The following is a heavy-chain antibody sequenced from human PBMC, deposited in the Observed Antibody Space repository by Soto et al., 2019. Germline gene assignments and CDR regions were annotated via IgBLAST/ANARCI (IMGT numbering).Heavy chain of an antibody. J-gene: IGHJ4*02. CDR3: ARRGYSYGWSVDY. Sequence: GGSLRLSCAASGFTFSSYAMHWVRQAPGKGLEWVAVISYDGSNKYYADSVKGRFTISRDNSKNTLYLQMNSLRAEDTAVYYCARRGYSYGWSVDYWGQGTLVTVSS. CDR2: ISYDGSNK. CDR1: GFTFSSYA. V-gene: IGHV3-30-3*01. D-gene: IGHD5-18*01.